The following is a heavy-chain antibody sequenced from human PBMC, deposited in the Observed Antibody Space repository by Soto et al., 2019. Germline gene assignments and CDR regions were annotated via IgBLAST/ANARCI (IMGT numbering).Heavy chain of an antibody. D-gene: IGHD5-12*01. Sequence: QVQLVQSGAEVKKPGASVKVSCKASGYSFITSYHMHWVRQAPGQGLEWMGIINPTGSMTRYSQKFQGRLTMTRDTSTATGYMELSNLTSEDTAVYFCARDTGYDHDAFDIWGQGTRVTVSS. J-gene: IGHJ3*02. CDR1: GYSFITSYH. CDR2: INPTGSMT. CDR3: ARDTGYDHDAFDI. V-gene: IGHV1-46*01.